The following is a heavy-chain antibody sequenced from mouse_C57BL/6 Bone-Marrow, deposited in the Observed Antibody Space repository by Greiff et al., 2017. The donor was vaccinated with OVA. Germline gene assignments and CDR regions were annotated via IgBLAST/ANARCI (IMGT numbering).Heavy chain of an antibody. D-gene: IGHD1-1*01. CDR1: GYTFTSYW. CDR3: APYGSLFDY. J-gene: IGHJ2*01. V-gene: IGHV1-59*01. Sequence: VQLQQPGAELVRPGTSVKLSCKASGYTFTSYWMHWVKQRPGQGLEWIGVIDPSDSYTNYNQKFKGKATLTVDTSSSTAYMQLSSLTSEDSAVYYCAPYGSLFDYWGQGTTLTVSS. CDR2: IDPSDSYT.